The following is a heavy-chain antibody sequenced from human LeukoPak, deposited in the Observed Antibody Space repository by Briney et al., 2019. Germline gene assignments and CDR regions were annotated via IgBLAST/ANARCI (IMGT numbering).Heavy chain of an antibody. CDR1: GGSIGSYY. CDR3: ARDRGDGYNTFDY. CDR2: TYYSGNT. Sequence: SETLSLTCTVSGGSIGSYYWSWVRQPLGKGLEWIGYTYYSGNTNYNPSLKSRVTISLDTSKKQFSLILTSVTAADTAVYYCARDRGDGYNTFDYWGQGTLVTVSS. J-gene: IGHJ4*02. V-gene: IGHV4-59*01. D-gene: IGHD5-24*01.